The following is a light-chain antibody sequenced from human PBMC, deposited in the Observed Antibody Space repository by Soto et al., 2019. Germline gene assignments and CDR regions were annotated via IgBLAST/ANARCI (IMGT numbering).Light chain of an antibody. V-gene: IGKV1-12*01. CDR2: AAS. CDR3: QQANSFPIT. Sequence: DIQITQSPSSLSASVGDRVAISCRDRQSISMWLAWYQQKPGKAPNLLIYAASSLQSGVRSRFSGSEAGTDFTLTISSLQPEDCAIYYCQQANSFPITFGQGTRLEIK. CDR1: QSISMW. J-gene: IGKJ5*01.